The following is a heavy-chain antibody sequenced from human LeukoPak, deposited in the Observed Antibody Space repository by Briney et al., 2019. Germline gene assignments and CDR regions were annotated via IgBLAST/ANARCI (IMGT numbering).Heavy chain of an antibody. D-gene: IGHD1-26*01. Sequence: PSETLSLTCTVSGGSINTYYWSWIRQPPGKGLEWIWYIYYSGSTNNNPSLKSRVTISVDTSKNPFSLKLSSVTAADTAVYYCARRGRSATATYYFDYWGQGTLVTVSS. CDR3: ARRGRSATATYYFDY. J-gene: IGHJ4*02. V-gene: IGHV4-59*08. CDR2: IYYSGST. CDR1: GGSINTYY.